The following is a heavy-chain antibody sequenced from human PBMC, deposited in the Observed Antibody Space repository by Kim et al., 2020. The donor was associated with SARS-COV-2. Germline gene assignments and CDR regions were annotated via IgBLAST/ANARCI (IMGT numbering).Heavy chain of an antibody. D-gene: IGHD1-26*01. Sequence: SETLSLTCTVSGGSISSSSYYWGWIRQPPGKGLEWIGSIYYSGSTYYNPSLKSRVTISVDTSKNQFSLKLSSVTAADTAVYYCARTIVGATLYYYYGMDVWGQGTTVTVSS. CDR3: ARTIVGATLYYYYGMDV. CDR1: GGSISSSSYY. J-gene: IGHJ6*02. V-gene: IGHV4-39*01. CDR2: IYYSGST.